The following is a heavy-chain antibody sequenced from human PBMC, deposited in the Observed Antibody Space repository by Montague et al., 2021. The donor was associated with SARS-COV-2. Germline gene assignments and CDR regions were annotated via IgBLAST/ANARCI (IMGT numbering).Heavy chain of an antibody. V-gene: IGHV6-1*01. J-gene: IGHJ4*02. CDR1: GDSVWRNTAA. CDR2: TNCRAKWAS. Sequence: CAISGDSVWRNTAAWNWIRQSPSGGLEWLGRTNCRAKWASDYATSVEGRISIDPDTSKKQFFLHLRSVTPEDTGVYYCVRDTGSAQAGFDAWGQGTLVTASS. CDR3: VRDTGSAQAGFDA. D-gene: IGHD4-17*01.